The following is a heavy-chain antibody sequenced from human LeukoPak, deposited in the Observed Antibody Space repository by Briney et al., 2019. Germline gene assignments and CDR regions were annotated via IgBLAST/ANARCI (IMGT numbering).Heavy chain of an antibody. Sequence: GASVKVSCKASGGTFSSYAISWVRQAPGQGLEWMGGIIPIFGTANYEPKFQGRVTITTDESTSTAYMELSRLRSDDTAVYYCAREFVQWRADRYGMDVWGQGTTVTVSS. CDR2: IIPIFGTA. CDR1: GGTFSSYA. D-gene: IGHD2-8*01. CDR3: AREFVQWRADRYGMDV. V-gene: IGHV1-69*05. J-gene: IGHJ6*02.